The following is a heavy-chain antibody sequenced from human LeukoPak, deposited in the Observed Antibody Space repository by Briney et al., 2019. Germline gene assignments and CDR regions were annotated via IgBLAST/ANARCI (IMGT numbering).Heavy chain of an antibody. D-gene: IGHD5-18*01. CDR1: GGSFSGYY. V-gene: IGHV4-34*01. CDR2: INHSGST. CDR3: ARGLIWGDTAIGVDY. J-gene: IGHJ4*02. Sequence: SETLSLTCAVYGGSFSGYYWSWIRQPPGKGLEWIGEINHSGSTNYNPSLKSRVTISVDTSKNQLSLKLSSVTAADTAVYYCARGLIWGDTAIGVDYWGQGTLVTVSS.